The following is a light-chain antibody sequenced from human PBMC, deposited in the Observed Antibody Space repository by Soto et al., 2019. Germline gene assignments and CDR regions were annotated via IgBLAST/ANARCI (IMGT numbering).Light chain of an antibody. CDR3: QQRSNWIT. CDR2: RAS. Sequence: ILMTQSPASLSVFPGERAPLSFRASQNIYSNIAWYQQRPGQAPRLLIYRASTRATGVPARFSGSGSGTDFSLIISSLEPEDAAVYYCQQRSNWITFGQGTRLEI. V-gene: IGKV3-15*01. CDR1: QNIYSN. J-gene: IGKJ5*01.